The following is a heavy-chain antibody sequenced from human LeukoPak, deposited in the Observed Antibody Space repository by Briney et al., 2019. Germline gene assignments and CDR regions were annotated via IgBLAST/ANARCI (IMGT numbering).Heavy chain of an antibody. CDR2: INHSGST. CDR1: GGSFSGYY. Sequence: SETLSLTCAVYGGSFSGYYWSWIRQPPGKGLEWIGVINHSGSTNYNPSLKSRVTISVDTSKNQFSLKLSSVTAADTAVYYCAREGIVGAYYFDYWGQGTLVTVSS. V-gene: IGHV4-34*01. D-gene: IGHD1-26*01. J-gene: IGHJ4*02. CDR3: AREGIVGAYYFDY.